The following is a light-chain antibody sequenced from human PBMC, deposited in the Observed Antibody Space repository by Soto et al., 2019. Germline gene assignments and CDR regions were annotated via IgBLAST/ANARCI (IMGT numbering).Light chain of an antibody. CDR2: DAS. Sequence: IQMTHSPSTLSASIGDRVTITFRASQSISYRLAWYQQKPGKAPKLLIYDASSLESGVPSTFSGSGSGTEFTLTITSLQPDDFATYYCQQYNSYSWTFGQGTKVDIK. CDR1: QSISYR. J-gene: IGKJ1*01. CDR3: QQYNSYSWT. V-gene: IGKV1-5*01.